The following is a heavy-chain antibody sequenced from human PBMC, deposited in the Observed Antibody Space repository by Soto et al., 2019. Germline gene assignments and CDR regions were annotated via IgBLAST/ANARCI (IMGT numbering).Heavy chain of an antibody. CDR1: GGSISSGGYY. Sequence: PSVTLSLPCTVPGGSISSGGYYWSCIRQHLXKGLEWIGYIYYSGSTYYNPSLKSRVTISVDTSKNQFYLKLSSVTAADTAVYYCASGRYCSGGSGYQIRLPRANWLDPWGPGPLVTVSS. D-gene: IGHD2-15*01. CDR3: ASGRYCSGGSGYQIRLPRANWLDP. CDR2: IYYSGST. J-gene: IGHJ5*02. V-gene: IGHV4-31*03.